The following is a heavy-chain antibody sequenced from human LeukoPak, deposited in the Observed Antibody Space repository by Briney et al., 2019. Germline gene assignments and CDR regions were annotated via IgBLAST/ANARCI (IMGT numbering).Heavy chain of an antibody. D-gene: IGHD3-10*01. V-gene: IGHV3-30-3*01. CDR2: ISYDGSNK. Sequence: LPGGSLRLSCAASGFTFSSYAMHWVRQAPGKGLEWVAVISYDGSNKYYADSVKGRFTISRDNSKNTLYLQMNSLRAEDTAVYYCAYGSGSYYNVPDAFDIWGQGTMVTVSS. CDR1: GFTFSSYA. CDR3: AYGSGSYYNVPDAFDI. J-gene: IGHJ3*02.